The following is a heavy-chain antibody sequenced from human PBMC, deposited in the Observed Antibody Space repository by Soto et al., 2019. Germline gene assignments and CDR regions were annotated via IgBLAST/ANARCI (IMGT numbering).Heavy chain of an antibody. CDR1: GFTFSSYW. D-gene: IGHD2-2*01. CDR3: ARDGPKHGRVVPAVRSYGMDV. Sequence: PGGSLRLSCVASGFTFSSYWMSWVRQAPGKGLEWVANIKQDGSEKYYVDSVKGRFTISRDNAKNSLYLQMNSLRAEDTAVYYCARDGPKHGRVVPAVRSYGMDVWGEGTTVTTSS. CDR2: IKQDGSEK. J-gene: IGHJ6*04. V-gene: IGHV3-7*03.